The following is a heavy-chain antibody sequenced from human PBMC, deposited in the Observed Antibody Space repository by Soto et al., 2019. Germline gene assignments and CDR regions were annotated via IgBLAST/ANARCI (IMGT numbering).Heavy chain of an antibody. CDR1: GYTLTELS. Sequence: ASVKVSCKVSGYTLTELSMHWVRQAPGKGLEWMGGFDPEDGETIYAQKFQGRVTMTTDTSTSTAYMELRSLRSDDTAVYYCARGTMVRGVIMSSVYWGQGTLVTVSS. CDR2: FDPEDGET. CDR3: ARGTMVRGVIMSSVY. J-gene: IGHJ4*02. V-gene: IGHV1-24*01. D-gene: IGHD3-10*01.